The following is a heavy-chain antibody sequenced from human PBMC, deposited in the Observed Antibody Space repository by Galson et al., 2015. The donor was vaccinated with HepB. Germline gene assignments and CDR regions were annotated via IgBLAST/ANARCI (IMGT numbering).Heavy chain of an antibody. D-gene: IGHD6-19*01. Sequence: LSCAASGFTFSSYAMSWVRQAPGKGLEWVSAISGSGGSTYYADSVKGRFTISRDTSKNTLYLQINGLRAEDTAVYYCAIRSSGWYTGEYYFDYWGQGTLVTVSS. CDR2: ISGSGGST. CDR3: AIRSSGWYTGEYYFDY. CDR1: GFTFSSYA. J-gene: IGHJ4*02. V-gene: IGHV3-23*01.